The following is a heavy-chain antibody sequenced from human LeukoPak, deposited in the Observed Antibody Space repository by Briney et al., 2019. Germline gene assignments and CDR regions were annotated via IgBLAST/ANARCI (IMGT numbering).Heavy chain of an antibody. CDR2: IFYSGST. J-gene: IGHJ4*02. Sequence: SETLSLTCAVSGGSISGYYWSWIRQPPGKGLEWIGHIFYSGSTNYNPSLKSRVTISVDTSKNQFSLKLSSVTAADTAVYYCARVSHRLFDCWGQGTLVTVSS. CDR1: GGSISGYY. V-gene: IGHV4-59*01. CDR3: ARVSHRLFDC.